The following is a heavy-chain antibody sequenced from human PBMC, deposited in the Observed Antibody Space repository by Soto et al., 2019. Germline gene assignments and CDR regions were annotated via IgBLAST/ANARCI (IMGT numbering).Heavy chain of an antibody. V-gene: IGHV3-9*01. CDR1: GFTLGDYT. CDR2: VGWNGGDI. J-gene: IGHJ6*02. D-gene: IGHD2-2*01. CDR3: AKARAVVVPVSTAYFHYSGLAV. Sequence: GGSLRLSCAVSGFTLGDYTMHWVRQAPGKGLEWVSGVGWNGGDIVYADSVKGRFTVSRDNTRNSLYLEVNSLTTEDTAIYFCAKARAVVVPVSTAYFHYSGLAVWGQGTTGTAS.